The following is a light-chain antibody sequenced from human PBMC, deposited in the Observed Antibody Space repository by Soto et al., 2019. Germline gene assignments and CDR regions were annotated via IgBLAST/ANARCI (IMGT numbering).Light chain of an antibody. CDR2: KAS. CDR3: QQYNNYPKT. Sequence: DIQMTQSPSTLSASVGDSITITCRASQSVSSWLAWYQQKPGKAPNLLIYKASILETGVPSRFGGSGSGINFSLTISSPQPDDCATYYCQQYNNYPKTFGQGTKLEI. CDR1: QSVSSW. J-gene: IGKJ2*01. V-gene: IGKV1-5*03.